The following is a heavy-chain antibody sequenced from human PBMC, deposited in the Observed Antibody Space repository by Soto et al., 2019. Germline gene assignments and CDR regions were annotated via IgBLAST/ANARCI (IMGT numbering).Heavy chain of an antibody. V-gene: IGHV1-18*01. D-gene: IGHD2-15*01. CDR2: IIAYNFNT. J-gene: IGHJ3*02. CDR3: ARDSVAAESYIDAFDI. CDR1: GYTFSSYG. Sequence: ASVKVSCKASGYTFSSYGISLVRQAPVQVLELIVWIIAYNFNTNYSQKLQGRFTITTCTSTITSYIELMILRSDDTAVYYCARDSVAAESYIDAFDIWGQGTMVTVSS.